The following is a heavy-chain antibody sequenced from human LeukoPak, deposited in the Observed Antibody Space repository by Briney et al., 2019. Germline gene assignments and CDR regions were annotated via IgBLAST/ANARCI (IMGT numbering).Heavy chain of an antibody. Sequence: ASETLSLTCAVYGGSFSGYYWGWLRQPPGKGLEWIGSIYYSGSTYYNPSLKSRVTISVDTSKNQFSLKLSSVTAADTAVYYCARSWNDRSPYYYYYMDVWGKGTTVTVSS. CDR2: IYYSGST. V-gene: IGHV4-39*07. CDR1: GGSFSGYY. D-gene: IGHD1-1*01. J-gene: IGHJ6*03. CDR3: ARSWNDRSPYYYYYMDV.